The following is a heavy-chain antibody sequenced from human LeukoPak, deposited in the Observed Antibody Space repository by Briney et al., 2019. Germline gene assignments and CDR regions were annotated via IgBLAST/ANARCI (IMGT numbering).Heavy chain of an antibody. CDR1: GYTFTSYD. CDR3: ARPLSRKSGSYSGY. D-gene: IGHD1-26*01. J-gene: IGHJ4*02. V-gene: IGHV1-8*01. CDR2: MNPNSGNT. Sequence: ASVKVSCKASGYTFTSYDINWVRQATGQGLEWMGWMNPNSGNTGYAQKFQGRVTMARNTSISTAYMELSSLRSEDTAVYYCARPLSRKSGSYSGYWGQGTLVTVSS.